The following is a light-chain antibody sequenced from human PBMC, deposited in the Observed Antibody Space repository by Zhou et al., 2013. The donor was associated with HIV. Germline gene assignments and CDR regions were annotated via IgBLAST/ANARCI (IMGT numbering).Light chain of an antibody. J-gene: IGKJ4*01. Sequence: DIQMTQSPSSLSASVGDRVNITCRASLSIRSFLNWYQQRPGKTPTLLIYRTSNLQPGVPSRFSGSGSGSDFALTISALRPEDFATYYCQQTYGIHLTFGGGTRVEMK. CDR1: LSIRSF. V-gene: IGKV1-39*01. CDR3: QQTYGIHLT. CDR2: RTS.